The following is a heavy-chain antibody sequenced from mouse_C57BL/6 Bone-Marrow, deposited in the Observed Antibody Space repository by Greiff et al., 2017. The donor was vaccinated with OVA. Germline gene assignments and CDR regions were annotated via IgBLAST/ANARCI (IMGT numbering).Heavy chain of an antibody. CDR2: IHPNSGST. D-gene: IGHD1-1*01. Sequence: QVQLQQPGAELVKPGASVKLSCKASGYTFTSYWMHWVKQRPGQGLEWIGMIHPNSGSTNYNEKFKSKATLTVDKSSSTAYLQLSSLTSDDSAVYYCARDYYGSSPSYAMDYWGQGTSVTVSS. CDR1: GYTFTSYW. V-gene: IGHV1-64*01. J-gene: IGHJ4*01. CDR3: ARDYYGSSPSYAMDY.